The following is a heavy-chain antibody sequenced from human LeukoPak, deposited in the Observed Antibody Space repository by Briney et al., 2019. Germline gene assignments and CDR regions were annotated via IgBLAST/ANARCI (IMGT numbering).Heavy chain of an antibody. CDR3: GGGVGYDGSGSYYNVFDY. CDR2: ISTTSDYI. D-gene: IGHD3-10*01. CDR1: GFTFSSYN. Sequence: GGSLRLSCAASGFTFSSYNMNWVRPAPGKGLEWVSSISTTSDYIYYADSLKGRFTISRDNAKNSLYLQMNSLRAEDTAVYYCGGGVGYDGSGSYYNVFDYWGQGTLVTVSS. V-gene: IGHV3-21*01. J-gene: IGHJ4*02.